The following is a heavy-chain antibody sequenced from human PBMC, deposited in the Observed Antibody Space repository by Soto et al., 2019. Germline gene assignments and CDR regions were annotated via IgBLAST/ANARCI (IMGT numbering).Heavy chain of an antibody. CDR1: SYTLSKYN. Sequence: ASVKVSCKASSYTLSKYNIHWLRQAPGQGLEWLGIIRPSGENTGYAQRFQGRVTVTRDTSTSTVYMELTSLKSDDTGVYYCATEPKESFYFDLWGQGILVTVSS. CDR2: IRPSGENT. J-gene: IGHJ4*02. CDR3: ATEPKESFYFDL. V-gene: IGHV1-46*01. D-gene: IGHD3-10*01.